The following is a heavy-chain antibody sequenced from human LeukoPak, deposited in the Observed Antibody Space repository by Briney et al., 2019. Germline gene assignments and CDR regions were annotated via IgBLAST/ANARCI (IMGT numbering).Heavy chain of an antibody. CDR2: LSTSGAAT. D-gene: IGHD3-10*01. V-gene: IGHV3-23*01. J-gene: IGHJ4*02. Sequence: PGGSLRLSCATSGFTFSSFSMNWVRQAPGKGLGWVSTLSTSGAATYYADSVKGRFTISRDNSQNTPYLQMNSLRAEDTAVYCCAKKGYAGSGTYSYYFDYWGQGALVTVSS. CDR1: GFTFSSFS. CDR3: AKKGYAGSGTYSYYFDY.